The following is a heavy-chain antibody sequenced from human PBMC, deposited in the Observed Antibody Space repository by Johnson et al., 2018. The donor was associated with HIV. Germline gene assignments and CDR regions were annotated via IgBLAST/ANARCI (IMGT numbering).Heavy chain of an antibody. CDR2: ASYDGDNK. Sequence: QVQLVESGGGVVQPGKSLRLSCAASHFTFGAYAIHWVRLAPGKGLEWVAVASYDGDNKYYADSVKGRFTISRDNSKNTLYLQMNSLSAEDTAVYYCAREGITMIVVVIKGAFDIWGQGTMVTVSS. V-gene: IGHV3-30-3*01. CDR1: HFTFGAYA. CDR3: AREGITMIVVVIKGAFDI. J-gene: IGHJ3*02. D-gene: IGHD3-22*01.